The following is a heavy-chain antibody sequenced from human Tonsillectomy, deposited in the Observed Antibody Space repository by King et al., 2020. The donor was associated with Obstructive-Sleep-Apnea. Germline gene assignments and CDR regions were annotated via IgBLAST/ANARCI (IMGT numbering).Heavy chain of an antibody. J-gene: IGHJ5*02. CDR2: IDPNSGDT. V-gene: IGHV1-2*02. Sequence: QLVQSGAEVKKPGASVKVSCKASGYTFTGYYMHWVRQAPGQGLEWMGWIDPNSGDTKYVQKIQGRVTLTRDTSISTAYMELRSRRSDDTAVYYRAGGSRGWYGGGCFDPWGQGTLVTVSS. CDR3: AGGSRGWYGGGCFDP. D-gene: IGHD6-19*01. CDR1: GYTFTGYY.